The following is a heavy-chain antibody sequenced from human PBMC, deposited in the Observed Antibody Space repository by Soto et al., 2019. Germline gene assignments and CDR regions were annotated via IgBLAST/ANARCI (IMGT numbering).Heavy chain of an antibody. J-gene: IGHJ4*02. D-gene: IGHD3-10*01. CDR3: VGGQYYFDY. Sequence: QVQLVESGGGVVQPGRSLRLSCAGSGFPFTSSGMHWVREGPDEGLEWVAVISYDGSDKYYADSVKGRFTISRDNSKNMLYLQMNSLIPEDTALYYCVGGQYYFDYRGQGTLFIVSS. V-gene: IGHV3-30*03. CDR1: GFPFTSSG. CDR2: ISYDGSDK.